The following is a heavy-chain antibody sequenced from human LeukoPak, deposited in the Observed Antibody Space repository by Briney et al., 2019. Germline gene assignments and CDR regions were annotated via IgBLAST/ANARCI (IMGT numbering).Heavy chain of an antibody. J-gene: IGHJ4*02. Sequence: SETLSLTCAVYGGSFSGYYWSWIRQPPGKGLEWIGEINHSGSTNYNPSLKSRVTISVDTSKNQFSLKLSSVTAADTAVYYCARTNGGYYFDYWGQGTLVTVSS. D-gene: IGHD3-16*01. V-gene: IGHV4-34*01. CDR2: INHSGST. CDR1: GGSFSGYY. CDR3: ARTNGGYYFDY.